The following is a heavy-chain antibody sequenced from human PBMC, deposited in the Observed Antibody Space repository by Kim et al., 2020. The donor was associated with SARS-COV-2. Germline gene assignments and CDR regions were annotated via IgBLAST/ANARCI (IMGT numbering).Heavy chain of an antibody. CDR1: GYTFTSYA. J-gene: IGHJ6*02. V-gene: IGHV1-3*01. Sequence: ASVKVSCKASGYTFTSYAMHWVRQAPGQRLEWMGWINAGNGNTKYSQKFQGRVTITRDTSASTAYMELSSLRSEDTAVYYCAREGYYYDSSGSIHRPGGKDYYYGMDVWGQGTTVTVSS. CDR3: AREGYYYDSSGSIHRPGGKDYYYGMDV. D-gene: IGHD3-22*01. CDR2: INAGNGNT.